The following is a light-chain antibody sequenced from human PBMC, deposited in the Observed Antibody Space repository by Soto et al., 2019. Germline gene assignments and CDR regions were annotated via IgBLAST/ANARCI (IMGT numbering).Light chain of an antibody. CDR3: HSSST. V-gene: IGKV3-20*01. CDR1: QGVTSSY. Sequence: EIVLTQSPGTLSLSPGERATLSCRASQGVTSSYLAWYQQKPGQAPRLVIYGASTRATGIPDRFSGSGSGTDFTLTISSLEPAAFAVYYCHSSSTFGQGTKV. J-gene: IGKJ1*01. CDR2: GAS.